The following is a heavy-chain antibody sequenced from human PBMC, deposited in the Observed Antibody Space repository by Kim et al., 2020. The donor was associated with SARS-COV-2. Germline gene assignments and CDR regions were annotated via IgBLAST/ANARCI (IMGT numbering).Heavy chain of an antibody. D-gene: IGHD3-10*01. V-gene: IGHV4-59*13. CDR2: IYYSGST. CDR1: GGSISSYY. CDR3: ARGRGYYGSGSYLPIDY. J-gene: IGHJ4*02. Sequence: SETLSLTCTVSGGSISSYYWSWIRQPPGKGLEWIGYIYYSGSTNYNPSLKSRVTISVDTSKNQFSLKLSSVTAADTAVYYCARGRGYYGSGSYLPIDYWGQGTLGSVSS.